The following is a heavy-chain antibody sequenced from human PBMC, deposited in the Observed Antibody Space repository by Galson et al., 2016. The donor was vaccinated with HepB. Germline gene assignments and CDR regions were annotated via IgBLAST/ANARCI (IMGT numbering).Heavy chain of an antibody. CDR1: AGSVSSGGYY. CDR2: ISQSGIT. CDR3: GRSLGGY. Sequence: ETLSLTCTVSAGSVSSGGYYWGWIRQPPGKGLEWIGDISQSGITNYNPSLKSRVTISLDTSQNQFSLSLSSVTAADTAVYFCGRSLGGYWGQGTLVTVSS. D-gene: IGHD3-10*01. V-gene: IGHV4-61*08. J-gene: IGHJ4*02.